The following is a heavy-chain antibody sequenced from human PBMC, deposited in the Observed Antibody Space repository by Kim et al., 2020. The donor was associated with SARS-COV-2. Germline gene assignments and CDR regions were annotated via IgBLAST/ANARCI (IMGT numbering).Heavy chain of an antibody. CDR3: TRGRPGPLGGYFDF. CDR2: TYSGDST. Sequence: GGSLRLSCAASGFSVSANYMSWVRQAPGKGLEWVSFTYSGDSTNYADSVKGRFTISGDSSKNTVDLQMNSLRAEDTAVYYCTRGRPGPLGGYFDFWGQG. J-gene: IGHJ4*02. CDR1: GFSVSANY. V-gene: IGHV3-53*01.